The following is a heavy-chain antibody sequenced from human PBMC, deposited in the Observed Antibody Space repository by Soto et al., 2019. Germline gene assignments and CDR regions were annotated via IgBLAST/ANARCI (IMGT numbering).Heavy chain of an antibody. Sequence: GGSLRLSCAASGFTFSSYGMHWVRQAPGKGLEWVAVISYDGSNKYYADSVKGRFTISRDNSKNTLYLQMNSLRAEDTAVYYCAKPVCSGDCYSARFDYWGQGTLVTVSS. CDR1: GFTFSSYG. J-gene: IGHJ4*02. D-gene: IGHD2-21*02. V-gene: IGHV3-30*18. CDR3: AKPVCSGDCYSARFDY. CDR2: ISYDGSNK.